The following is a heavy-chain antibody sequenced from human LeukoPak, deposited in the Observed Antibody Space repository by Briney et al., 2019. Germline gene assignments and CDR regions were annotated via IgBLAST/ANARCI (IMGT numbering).Heavy chain of an antibody. V-gene: IGHV3-30*18. D-gene: IGHD3-9*01. CDR2: ISYDGSNK. Sequence: GRSLRLSCAASGFTFSSYGMHWVRQAPGKGLEWVAVISYDGSNKYYADSVKGRFTISRDNSKNTLYLQMNSLRAEDTAVYYCAKGGILTGYQLDYWGQGTLVTVSS. J-gene: IGHJ4*02. CDR1: GFTFSSYG. CDR3: AKGGILTGYQLDY.